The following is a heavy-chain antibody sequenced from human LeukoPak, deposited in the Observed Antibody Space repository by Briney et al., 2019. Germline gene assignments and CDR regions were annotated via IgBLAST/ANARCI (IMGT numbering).Heavy chain of an antibody. Sequence: GGSLRLSCAASGFTFSIYSMNWVRQAPGKGLEWVSCISSSSITIYYTDSVKGRFTISRDNAKNSLYLQMNSLRAEDTAVYYCARDSAVAGTWETWGQGTLVTVSS. J-gene: IGHJ5*02. D-gene: IGHD6-19*01. CDR1: GFTFSIYS. CDR3: ARDSAVAGTWET. CDR2: ISSSSITI. V-gene: IGHV3-48*04.